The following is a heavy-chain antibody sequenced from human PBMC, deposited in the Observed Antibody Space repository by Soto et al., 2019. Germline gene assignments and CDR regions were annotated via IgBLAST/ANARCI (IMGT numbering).Heavy chain of an antibody. CDR3: TRDTYYDILTGYSEGGYSDY. J-gene: IGHJ4*03. V-gene: IGHV1-18*01. CDR2: ISAYNGNT. Sequence: ASVKVSCKASGYTFTSYGIIWVRQAPGQGLEWMGWISAYNGNTNYAQKFQGGVTMTTDTSTSTAYMELRSLRSDDTAVYYCTRDTYYDILTGYSEGGYSDYWGQGTLVTVSS. D-gene: IGHD3-9*01. CDR1: GYTFTSYG.